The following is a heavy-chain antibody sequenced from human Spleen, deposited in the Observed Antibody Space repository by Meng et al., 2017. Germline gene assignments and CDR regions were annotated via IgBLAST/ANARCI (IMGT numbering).Heavy chain of an antibody. J-gene: IGHJ3*02. CDR1: GYSFTSYW. CDR2: IYPGDSDT. CDR3: ASLPPYDYGGNSGAFDI. D-gene: IGHD4-23*01. Sequence: GGSLRLSCKGSGYSFTSYWIGWVRQMPGKGLEWMGIIYPGDSDTRYSPSFQGQVTISADKSISTAYLQWSSLKASDTAMYYCASLPPYDYGGNSGAFDIWGQGTMVTVSS. V-gene: IGHV5-51*01.